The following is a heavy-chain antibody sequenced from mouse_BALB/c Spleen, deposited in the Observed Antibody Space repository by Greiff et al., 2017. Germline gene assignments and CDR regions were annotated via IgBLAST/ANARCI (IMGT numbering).Heavy chain of an antibody. V-gene: IGHV1-31*01. J-gene: IGHJ4*01. CDR1: GYSFTGYY. Sequence: VQLKESGPELVKPGASVKISCKASGYSFTGYYMHWVKQSHVKSLEWIGRINPYNGATSYNQNFKDKASLTVDKSSSTAYMELHSLTSEDSAVYYCARGPYYYGSRRDAMDYWGQGTSVTVSS. CDR2: INPYNGAT. CDR3: ARGPYYYGSRRDAMDY. D-gene: IGHD1-1*01.